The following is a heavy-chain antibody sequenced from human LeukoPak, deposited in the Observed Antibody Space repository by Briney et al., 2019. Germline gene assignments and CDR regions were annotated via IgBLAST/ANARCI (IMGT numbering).Heavy chain of an antibody. CDR2: INHSGST. D-gene: IGHD3-22*01. CDR3: ARGPYSYDSSGAFDI. J-gene: IGHJ3*02. CDR1: GGSFSGYY. Sequence: SETLSLTCAVYGGSFSGYYWSWIRQPPGKGLEWIGEINHSGSTNYNPSLKSRVTISVDTSKNQFSLKLSSVTAADTAVYFCARGPYSYDSSGAFDIWGQGTMVTASS. V-gene: IGHV4-34*01.